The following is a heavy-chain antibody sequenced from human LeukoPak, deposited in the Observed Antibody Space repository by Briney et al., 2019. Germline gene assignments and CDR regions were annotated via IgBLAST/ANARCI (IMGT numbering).Heavy chain of an antibody. J-gene: IGHJ3*02. Sequence: PGGSLRLSCAASGFTFSSYWMSWVRQTPGKGLEWVAIIKQDGSEKYYVDSVKGRFTISGDNAKNSLYLQMNSLRAEDTAVFYCARSNNNAFDIWGQGTLVTVSS. CDR2: IKQDGSEK. D-gene: IGHD1-26*01. V-gene: IGHV3-7*05. CDR3: ARSNNNAFDI. CDR1: GFTFSSYW.